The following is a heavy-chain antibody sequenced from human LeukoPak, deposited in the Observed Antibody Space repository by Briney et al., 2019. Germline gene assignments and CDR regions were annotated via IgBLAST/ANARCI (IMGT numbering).Heavy chain of an antibody. D-gene: IGHD5-12*01. J-gene: IGHJ3*02. V-gene: IGHV4-59*01. CDR2: MHNSGSS. CDR1: GASTSHFY. Sequence: SETLSLSCSVSGASTSHFYWNWIRQPPGKGLEWIGYMHNSGSSKHSPSLKSRVTISIDTSKNQFSLQLTSVTAADTAIYYCARSAEWLRNAFDIWGQGTVVSVSS. CDR3: ARSAEWLRNAFDI.